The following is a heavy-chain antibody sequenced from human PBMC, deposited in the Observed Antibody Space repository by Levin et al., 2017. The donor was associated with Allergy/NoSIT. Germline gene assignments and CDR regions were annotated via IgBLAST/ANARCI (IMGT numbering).Heavy chain of an antibody. CDR1: GFTISLYS. Sequence: GESLKISCAASGFTISLYSMNWVRQAPGKGLEWISYITDTSSTIYYADSVKGRFTISRDNAKNSLYLQMNSLRAEDTAVYYCARGGGGNSPGDYWGQGALVTVSS. D-gene: IGHD4-23*01. CDR3: ARGGGGNSPGDY. J-gene: IGHJ4*02. CDR2: ITDTSSTI. V-gene: IGHV3-48*01.